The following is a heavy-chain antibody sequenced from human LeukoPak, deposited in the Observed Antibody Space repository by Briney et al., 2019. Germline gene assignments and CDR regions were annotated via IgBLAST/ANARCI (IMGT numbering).Heavy chain of an antibody. Sequence: GGSLRLSCAASGFTVSSNYMSWVRQAPGKGLEWVSVIYSGGSTYYADSVKGRFTISRDNSKNTLYLQMNSLRAEDTAVYYCARGIPAELPFDYWGQGTLVTVSS. CDR3: ARGIPAELPFDY. CDR2: IYSGGST. CDR1: GFTVSSNY. V-gene: IGHV3-66*01. J-gene: IGHJ4*02. D-gene: IGHD1-26*01.